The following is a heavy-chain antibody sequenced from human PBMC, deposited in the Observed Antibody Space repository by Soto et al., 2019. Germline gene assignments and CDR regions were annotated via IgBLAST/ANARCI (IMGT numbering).Heavy chain of an antibody. Sequence: GGSLRLSCAASGFTFSSYSMNWVRQAPGKGLEWVSSISSSSSYIYYADSVKGRFTISRDNAKNSLYLQMNSLRAEDTAVYYCARDGIAPYGMDVWGQGTTVTASS. CDR1: GFTFSSYS. J-gene: IGHJ6*02. CDR2: ISSSSSYI. V-gene: IGHV3-21*01. CDR3: ARDGIAPYGMDV. D-gene: IGHD6-13*01.